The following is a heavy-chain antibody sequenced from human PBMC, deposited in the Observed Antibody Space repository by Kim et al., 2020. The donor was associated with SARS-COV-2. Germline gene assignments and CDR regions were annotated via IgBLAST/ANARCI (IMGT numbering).Heavy chain of an antibody. V-gene: IGHV4-31*03. D-gene: IGHD3-22*01. CDR3: ARGGEGYYYDSSGYYYDY. Sequence: SETLSLTCTVSGGSISSGGYYWSWIRQHPGKGLEWIGYLYYSGSTYYNPSLKRRVTISVDTSKNQLSLKLSSVTAADTAVYYCARGGEGYYYDSSGYYYDYWRQGTLVTVSP. CDR2: LYYSGST. CDR1: GGSISSGGYY. J-gene: IGHJ4*02.